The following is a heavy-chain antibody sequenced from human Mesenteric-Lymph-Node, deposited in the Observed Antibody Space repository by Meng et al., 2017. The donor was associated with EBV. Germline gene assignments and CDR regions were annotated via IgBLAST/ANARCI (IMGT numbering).Heavy chain of an antibody. CDR2: IYYSGST. Sequence: QVQLQESGPGLVKPSETLSLTCTVSGGSVSSGTYYWSWIRQPPGKGLEWIGYIYYSGSTDYNPSLKSRVTISVDTSKKQFSLKLSSVTAADTALYYCARAAYSYGHHDAFDIWGQGTMVTVSS. CDR1: GGSVSSGTYY. CDR3: ARAAYSYGHHDAFDI. D-gene: IGHD5-18*01. J-gene: IGHJ3*02. V-gene: IGHV4-61*01.